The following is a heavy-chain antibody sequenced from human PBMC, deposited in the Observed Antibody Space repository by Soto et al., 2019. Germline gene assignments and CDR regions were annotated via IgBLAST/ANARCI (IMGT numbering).Heavy chain of an antibody. D-gene: IGHD2-21*01. J-gene: IGHJ6*02. CDR2: IYSSGST. Sequence: QLQLQESGPGLVKPSQTLSLTCTVSAGPISSGGYYWSRIRQHSGKGLEWFGYIYSSGSTYYNPPLKGRVTKSVDTSTNHFALTLSSVNATDTAVYYCAASCVGCGGFNYYGMDVWGQGTTVTVSS. V-gene: IGHV4-31*03. CDR1: AGPISSGGYY. CDR3: AASCVGCGGFNYYGMDV.